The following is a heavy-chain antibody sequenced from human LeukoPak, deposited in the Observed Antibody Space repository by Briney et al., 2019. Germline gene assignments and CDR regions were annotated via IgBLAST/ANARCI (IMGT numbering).Heavy chain of an antibody. CDR3: SRESGAFSPFGY. CDR1: GGSISNTNW. J-gene: IGHJ4*02. Sequence: SETLSLTCTVSGGSISNTNWWSWVRQPPGQGLEWIGEISLTGLTHYNPSLESRVTVSLDKSKNQLSLNLTSVTAADTAVYYCSRESGAFSPFGYWGQGTLVTVHS. D-gene: IGHD1-26*01. CDR2: ISLTGLT. V-gene: IGHV4-4*02.